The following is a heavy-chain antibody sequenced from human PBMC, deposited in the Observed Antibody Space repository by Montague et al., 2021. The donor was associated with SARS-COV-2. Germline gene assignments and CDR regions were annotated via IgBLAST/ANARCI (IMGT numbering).Heavy chain of an antibody. J-gene: IGHJ4*02. V-gene: IGHV4-59*08. CDR3: ARHYDHSSRVDS. CDR2: VYYRGNT. CDR1: GGSISSDY. D-gene: IGHD3-16*01. Sequence: SETLSLTCTVSGGSISSDYWTWIRQPPGKGLEWIGFVYYRGNTYYNPSLRGRVTISVDTSRNHFSLTLSSVTAADTAIYYCARHYDHSSRVDSWGQGTLVTVSS.